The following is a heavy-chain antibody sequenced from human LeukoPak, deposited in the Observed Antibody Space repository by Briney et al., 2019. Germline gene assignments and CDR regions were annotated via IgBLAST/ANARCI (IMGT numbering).Heavy chain of an antibody. V-gene: IGHV1-8*01. Sequence: ASVKVSCKASGYTFTSYDINWVRHATGQGLEWMGWMNPNSGNRAYAQKFQGRVTMTRNTSISTAYMELSSLRSEDTAVYYCARGQGQETFDWFPRWVCYYYMDVWGKGTTVTVSS. J-gene: IGHJ6*03. CDR3: ARGQGQETFDWFPRWVCYYYMDV. D-gene: IGHD3-9*01. CDR2: MNPNSGNR. CDR1: GYTFTSYD.